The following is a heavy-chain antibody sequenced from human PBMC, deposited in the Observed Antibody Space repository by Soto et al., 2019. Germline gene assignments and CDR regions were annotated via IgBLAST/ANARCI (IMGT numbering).Heavy chain of an antibody. V-gene: IGHV1-2*02. J-gene: IGHJ6*02. D-gene: IGHD2-8*01. CDR1: GYTFTGYY. Sequence: ASVKVSCKASGYTFTGYYMHWVRQAPGQGLEWMGWINPNSGGTNYAQKLQGRVTMTRDTSISTAYMELSRLRSDDTAVYYCARDYFALRGEYCTNGVCSLPYYYGMDVWGQGTTVTVSS. CDR3: ARDYFALRGEYCTNGVCSLPYYYGMDV. CDR2: INPNSGGT.